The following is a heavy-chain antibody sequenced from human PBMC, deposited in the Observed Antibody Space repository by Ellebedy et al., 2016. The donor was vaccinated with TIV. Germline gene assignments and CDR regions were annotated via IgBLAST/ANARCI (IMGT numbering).Heavy chain of an antibody. Sequence: MPSETLSLTCTVSGGSVSSGSYYWNWIRQPPGKGLEWIGDIYYSGSTNYDPSLKSRVTISVDVPKNQFSLKLNSVTAADTAVYYCARGGTVTSGTPVPEYWGQGTLVTVSS. D-gene: IGHD4-17*01. CDR1: GGSVSSGSYY. CDR2: IYYSGST. V-gene: IGHV4-61*01. J-gene: IGHJ4*02. CDR3: ARGGTVTSGTPVPEY.